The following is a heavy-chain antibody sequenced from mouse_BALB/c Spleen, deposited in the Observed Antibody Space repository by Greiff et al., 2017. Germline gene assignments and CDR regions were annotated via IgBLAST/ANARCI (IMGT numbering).Heavy chain of an antibody. CDR2: ISYDGSN. V-gene: IGHV3-6*02. D-gene: IGHD2-2*01. J-gene: IGHJ4*01. Sequence: EVQLVESGPGLVKPSQSLSLTCSVTGYSITSGYYWNWIRQFPGNKLEWMGYISYDGSNNYNPSLKNRISITRDTSKNQFFLKLNSVTTEDTATYYCARVGGYYNAMDYWGQGTSVTVSS. CDR1: GYSITSGYY. CDR3: ARVGGYYNAMDY.